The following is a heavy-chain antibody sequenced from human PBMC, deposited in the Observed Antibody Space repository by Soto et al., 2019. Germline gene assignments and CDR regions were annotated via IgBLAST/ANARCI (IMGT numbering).Heavy chain of an antibody. V-gene: IGHV3-23*01. J-gene: IGHJ4*02. CDR1: GFIFSSHA. Sequence: AGSLRLSCVASGFIFSSHAMSWVRQAPGKGLEWVSSISIAGDTHYSDSVKGRFTISRDNSKNTLYLLMNSLRAEDTAVYYCAKEIRPNDSWGQGTLVTVSS. CDR3: AKEIRPNDS. CDR2: ISIAGDT.